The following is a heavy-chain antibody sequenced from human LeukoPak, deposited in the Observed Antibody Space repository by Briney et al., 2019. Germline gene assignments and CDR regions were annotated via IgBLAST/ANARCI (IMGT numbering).Heavy chain of an antibody. Sequence: SETLSLTCAVYGGSFSGYYWSWIRQPPGKGLEWIGEINHSGSTNYNPSLKSRVTISVDTSKNQFSLKLSSVPAADTAVYYCARGARYYDYVWGSYRKNYMDVWGKGTTVTVSS. CDR2: INHSGST. CDR1: GGSFSGYY. V-gene: IGHV4-34*01. J-gene: IGHJ6*03. D-gene: IGHD3-16*02. CDR3: ARGARYYDYVWGSYRKNYMDV.